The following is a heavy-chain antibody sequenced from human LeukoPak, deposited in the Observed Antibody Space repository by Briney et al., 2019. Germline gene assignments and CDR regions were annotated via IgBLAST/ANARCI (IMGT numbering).Heavy chain of an antibody. Sequence: ASVKVSCKASGYAFINNWMHWVRQAPGQGLEWIGLINPTGTGTLYAQKFQGRVTMTRDMSTSTDYMELSSLRSEDTAVYYCARDNSVGDIAWWFDPWGQGTLVTVSS. J-gene: IGHJ5*02. V-gene: IGHV1-46*01. CDR2: INPTGTGT. CDR3: ARDNSVGDIAWWFDP. D-gene: IGHD3-10*01. CDR1: GYAFINNW.